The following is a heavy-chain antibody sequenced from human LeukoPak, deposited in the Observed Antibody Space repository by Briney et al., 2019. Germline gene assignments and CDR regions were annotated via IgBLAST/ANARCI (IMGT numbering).Heavy chain of an antibody. CDR3: ARVRGILSTVIYFDY. J-gene: IGHJ4*02. V-gene: IGHV4-59*01. CDR1: GGSLNTYY. Sequence: SETLSLTCTVSGGSLNTYYWNWIRQPPGKGLEWIGYIYSSGRTNYSPSLKSRVTISVDTSKNQFSLELSSVTAADTAVYYCARVRGILSTVIYFDYWGQGTLVTVSS. CDR2: IYSSGRT. D-gene: IGHD5/OR15-5a*01.